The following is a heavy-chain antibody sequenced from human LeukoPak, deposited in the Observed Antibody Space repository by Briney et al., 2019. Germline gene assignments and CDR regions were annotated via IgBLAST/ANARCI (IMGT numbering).Heavy chain of an antibody. Sequence: SETLSLTCTVSGGSISSFYWSWIRQPPGKGLEWIGYIYYSGSTNYNPSLNSPVTISVDTSKNQFSLKLSSVTAADTAVYYCARAMRRRPDAFDIWGQGTMVTVSS. CDR2: IYYSGST. CDR1: GGSISSFY. J-gene: IGHJ3*02. CDR3: ARAMRRRPDAFDI. V-gene: IGHV4-59*01.